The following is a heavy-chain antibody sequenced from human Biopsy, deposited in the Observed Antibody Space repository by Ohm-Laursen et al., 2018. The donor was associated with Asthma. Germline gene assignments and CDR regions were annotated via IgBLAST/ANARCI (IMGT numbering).Heavy chain of an antibody. CDR3: ARDLHPTNHLGELSEGFDY. Sequence: SLRLSCAASGFTFSSYAMHWVRQAPGKGLEWVAVISYDGSNKYYADSVKGRFTISRDNSKNTLYLQMNSLRAEDTVVYYCARDLHPTNHLGELSEGFDYWGQGTLVTVSS. CDR2: ISYDGSNK. J-gene: IGHJ4*02. V-gene: IGHV3-30-3*01. D-gene: IGHD3-16*02. CDR1: GFTFSSYA.